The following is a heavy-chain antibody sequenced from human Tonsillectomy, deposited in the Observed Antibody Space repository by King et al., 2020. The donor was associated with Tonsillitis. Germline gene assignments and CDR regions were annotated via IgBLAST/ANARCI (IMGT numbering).Heavy chain of an antibody. V-gene: IGHV4-59*11. D-gene: IGHD7-27*01. CDR1: GGSISSHY. CDR3: ARDRPDWGDWYFDL. Sequence: QVQLQESGPGLVKPSETLSLTCTVSGGSISSHYWSWIRQPPGKGLEWIGFISDRGGTNYSPSLKSPVTISMETSKNQISLFLSSVTAADTAVYYCARDRPDWGDWYFDLWGRGTLVTVSS. CDR2: ISDRGGT. J-gene: IGHJ2*01.